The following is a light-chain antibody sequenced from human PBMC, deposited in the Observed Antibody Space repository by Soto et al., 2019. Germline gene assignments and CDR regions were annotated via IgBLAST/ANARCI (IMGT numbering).Light chain of an antibody. CDR3: QQYSRWPRET. J-gene: IGKJ3*01. CDR2: EAS. CDR1: QSVSNY. V-gene: IGKV3-11*01. Sequence: EIVLTQTPATLSVSPGDRVTLSCRASQSVSNYLTWYQQKPGQAPRLLIYEASKRATGIPARFSGSGSGTDFTLTISSLDTEDFAVYFCQQYSRWPRETFGPGTKVDIK.